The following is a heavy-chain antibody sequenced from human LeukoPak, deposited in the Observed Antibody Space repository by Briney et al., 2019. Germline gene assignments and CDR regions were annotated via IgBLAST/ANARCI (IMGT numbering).Heavy chain of an antibody. CDR3: VREDRSCYYH. J-gene: IGHJ4*02. V-gene: IGHV3-7*03. CDR1: GFSFSSYW. D-gene: IGHD2-15*01. CDR2: MDLDGREK. Sequence: GGSLRLSCVAPGFSFSSYWMAWVRQTPGKGLEWVANMDLDGREKYYVDSVKGRFTISRDNAKNSLYLQLSSLRGEDTAVYYCVREDRSCYYHWGQGTLVTVSS.